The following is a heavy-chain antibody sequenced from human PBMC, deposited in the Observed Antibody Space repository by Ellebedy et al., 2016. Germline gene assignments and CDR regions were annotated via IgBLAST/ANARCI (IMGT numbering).Heavy chain of an antibody. V-gene: IGHV4-39*01. D-gene: IGHD3-22*01. CDR3: ARIYFLVSMIVVINWFDP. CDR2: IYYSGST. J-gene: IGHJ5*02. Sequence: SETLSLXXIVSGGSISSDTYYWGWVRQPPGKGLEWVGSIYYSGSTYYNPSLRSRVTISMDTSKNQFSLKLSSVTAADTAVYYCARIYFLVSMIVVINWFDPWGQGTLVTVSS. CDR1: GGSISSDTYY.